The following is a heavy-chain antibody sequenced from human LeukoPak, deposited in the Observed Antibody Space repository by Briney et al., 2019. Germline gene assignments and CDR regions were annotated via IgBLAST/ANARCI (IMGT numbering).Heavy chain of an antibody. D-gene: IGHD5-18*01. CDR1: GGTFISYA. J-gene: IGHJ4*02. Sequence: SVKVSCKTSGGTFISYAISWVRQAPGQGLEWMGGIIPIFGTANYAQKFQGSVTITADESTSTAYMELSSLRSEDTAVYYCARGYSYGYGDFDYWGQGTLVTVSS. CDR3: ARGYSYGYGDFDY. V-gene: IGHV1-69*13. CDR2: IIPIFGTA.